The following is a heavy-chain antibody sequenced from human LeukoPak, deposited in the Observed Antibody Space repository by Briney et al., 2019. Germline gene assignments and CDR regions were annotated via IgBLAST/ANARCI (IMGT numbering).Heavy chain of an antibody. D-gene: IGHD2-2*01. CDR2: IPHSGTT. V-gene: IGHV4-34*01. Sequence: SETLSLTCAVYGGSFSGYYWSWIRQPPGKGLEWIGTIPHSGTTSYKPSLKTRVTISLDTSKNPFSLKLSSVTAADTAVYYCVRDVGQLRSDYWGQGTLVTVSS. J-gene: IGHJ4*02. CDR3: VRDVGQLRSDY. CDR1: GGSFSGYY.